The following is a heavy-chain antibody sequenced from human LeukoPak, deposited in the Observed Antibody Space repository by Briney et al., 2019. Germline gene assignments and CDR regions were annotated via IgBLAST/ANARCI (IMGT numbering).Heavy chain of an antibody. V-gene: IGHV3-7*04. J-gene: IGHJ4*02. Sequence: GGSLRLSCAASGFTFSSYWMSWGRQAPGKGPAWVANIKEDGSEKYYVDSVKGRLTISRDTAKSSLYLQMNSLRAEDTAVYYCARLRAGDYFDYWGQGTLVTVSS. D-gene: IGHD6-19*01. CDR1: GFTFSSYW. CDR2: IKEDGSEK. CDR3: ARLRAGDYFDY.